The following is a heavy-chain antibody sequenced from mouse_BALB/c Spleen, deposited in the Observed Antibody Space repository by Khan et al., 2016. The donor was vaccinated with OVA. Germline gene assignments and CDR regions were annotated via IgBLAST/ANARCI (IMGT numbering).Heavy chain of an antibody. CDR1: GFSLTNYS. CDR2: IWSDGST. Sequence: QVQLKESGPGLVQPSQSLSITCTVSGFSLTNYSVHWVRQSPGKGLEWRGVIWSDGSTDYNAAFISSLPIRKDNSRSQVFFKMNSLPPNDTAIYSCARRGYDYGRRALFAYWGQGTLVTVSA. J-gene: IGHJ3*01. V-gene: IGHV2-2*02. D-gene: IGHD2-4*01. CDR3: ARRGYDYGRRALFAY.